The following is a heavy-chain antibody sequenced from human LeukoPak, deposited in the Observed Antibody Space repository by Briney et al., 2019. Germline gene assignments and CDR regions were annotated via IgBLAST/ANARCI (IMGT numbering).Heavy chain of an antibody. CDR1: GGTFSSYA. Sequence: SSVKVSCKATGGTFSSYAISWVRQAPGQGLEWMGRFIPIFGTANYAQKFQGRVSITTDESTSTAYMELSSLRSEDTAVYYCTCGQGVVVAATPFDYWGQGTLVTVSS. CDR3: TCGQGVVVAATPFDY. D-gene: IGHD2-15*01. V-gene: IGHV1-69*05. CDR2: FIPIFGTA. J-gene: IGHJ4*02.